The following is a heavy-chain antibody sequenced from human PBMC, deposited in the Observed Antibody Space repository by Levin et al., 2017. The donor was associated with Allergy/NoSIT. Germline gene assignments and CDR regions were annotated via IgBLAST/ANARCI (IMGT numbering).Heavy chain of an antibody. Sequence: PSQTLSLTCTVSGGSISSSSYYWGWIRQPPGKGLEWIGSIYYSGSTYYNPSLKSRVTISVDTSKNQFSLKLSSVTAADTAVYYCARHPSSGQGVIITIFDYWGQGTLVTVSS. CDR1: GGSISSSSYY. CDR2: IYYSGST. CDR3: ARHPSSGQGVIITIFDY. D-gene: IGHD3-10*01. J-gene: IGHJ4*02. V-gene: IGHV4-39*01.